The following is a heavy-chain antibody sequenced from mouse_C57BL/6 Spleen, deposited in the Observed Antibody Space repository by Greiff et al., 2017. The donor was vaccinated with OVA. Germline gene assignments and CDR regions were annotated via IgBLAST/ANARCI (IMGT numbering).Heavy chain of an antibody. V-gene: IGHV1-50*01. D-gene: IGHD2-5*01. CDR1: GYTFTSYW. CDR3: ARRANSNYSAWFAY. Sequence: VQLQQPGAELVKPGASVKLSCKASGYTFTSYWMQWVKQRPGQGLEWIGEIDPSDSYTNYNQKFKGKATLTVDTSSSTAYMQLSSLTSEDSAVYYCARRANSNYSAWFAYWGQGTLVTVSA. J-gene: IGHJ3*01. CDR2: IDPSDSYT.